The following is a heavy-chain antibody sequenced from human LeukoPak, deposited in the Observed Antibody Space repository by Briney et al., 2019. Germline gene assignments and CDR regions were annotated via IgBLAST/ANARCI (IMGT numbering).Heavy chain of an antibody. D-gene: IGHD1-7*01. Sequence: GGSLRLSCAASGFIFSSYAMHWVRQTPGKGLEWVAVISHDDKVKVYAESVKGRFTISRDNSKNTLYVQMNSLRAEDTAIYYCARDADNWNYAYYFDYWGQGTLVTVSS. CDR1: GFIFSSYA. V-gene: IGHV3-30*04. J-gene: IGHJ4*02. CDR2: ISHDDKVK. CDR3: ARDADNWNYAYYFDY.